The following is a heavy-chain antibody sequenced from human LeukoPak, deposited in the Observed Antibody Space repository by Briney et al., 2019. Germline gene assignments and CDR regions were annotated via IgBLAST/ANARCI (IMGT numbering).Heavy chain of an antibody. CDR3: ARAGPMVGGIIISHGFDI. CDR1: GGSISSYY. V-gene: IGHV4-59*01. D-gene: IGHD3-10*01. J-gene: IGHJ3*02. Sequence: SETLSLTCTVSGGSISSYYWTWIRQPPGKGHEWIGYIYYSGSTNYNPSPKSRVTISVDTSKNQFSMNLSSVTAADTAVYYCARAGPMVGGIIISHGFDIWGQGTMVTVSS. CDR2: IYYSGST.